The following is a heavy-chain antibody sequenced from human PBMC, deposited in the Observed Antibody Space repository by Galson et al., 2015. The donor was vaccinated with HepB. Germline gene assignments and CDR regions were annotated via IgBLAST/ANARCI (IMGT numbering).Heavy chain of an antibody. CDR2: ISGSGGST. V-gene: IGHV3-23*01. J-gene: IGHJ4*02. Sequence: SLRLSCAASGFTFNNYCMRWVRQAPGKGLDWVSSISGSGGSTSYADSVKGRFTISRDNSKNTVYLQMNGLRAEDTAVYYCAKSPYDSSRAAVDYWGQGILVTVPS. CDR1: GFTFNNYC. D-gene: IGHD3-22*01. CDR3: AKSPYDSSRAAVDY.